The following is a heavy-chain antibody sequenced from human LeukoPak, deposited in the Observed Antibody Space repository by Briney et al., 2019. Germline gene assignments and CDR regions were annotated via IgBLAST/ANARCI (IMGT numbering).Heavy chain of an antibody. V-gene: IGHV3-23*01. D-gene: IGHD6-19*01. Sequence: GGSLRLSCAASGFTFSSYAMTWVRQAPGKGLEWVSGIIESGGSAFYADSVKGRFTISRDNSKNTLYLQMNSLRAEDTALYYCAKAQSGSGWSFFDYWGQGTLVTVSS. J-gene: IGHJ4*02. CDR1: GFTFSSYA. CDR3: AKAQSGSGWSFFDY. CDR2: IIESGGSA.